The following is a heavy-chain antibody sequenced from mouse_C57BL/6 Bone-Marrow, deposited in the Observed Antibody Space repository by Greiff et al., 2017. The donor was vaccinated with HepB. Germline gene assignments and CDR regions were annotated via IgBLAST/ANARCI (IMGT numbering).Heavy chain of an antibody. CDR1: GYTFTDYN. CDR3: ASGYYGKGGFDY. Sequence: VQLKESGPELVKPGASVKIPCKASGYTFTDYNMDWVKQSHGKSLEWIGDINPNNGGTIYNQKFKVKATLTVDKSSSTAYMELRSLTSEDTAVYYCASGYYGKGGFDYWGQGTTLTVSS. CDR2: INPNNGGT. J-gene: IGHJ2*01. D-gene: IGHD1-1*01. V-gene: IGHV1-18*01.